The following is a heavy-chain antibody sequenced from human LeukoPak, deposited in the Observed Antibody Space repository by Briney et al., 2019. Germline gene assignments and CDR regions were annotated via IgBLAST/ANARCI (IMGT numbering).Heavy chain of an antibody. CDR3: ARADTAMASHYDY. Sequence: ASVKVSCKASGYTFTSYDINWVRQPTAQGLEGMGWMNPNSGNTGYAQKFQGRVTITRNTSISTAYMELSSLRSEDTAVYYCARADTAMASHYDYWGQGTLVTVSS. CDR2: MNPNSGNT. CDR1: GYTFTSYD. J-gene: IGHJ4*02. V-gene: IGHV1-8*03. D-gene: IGHD5-18*01.